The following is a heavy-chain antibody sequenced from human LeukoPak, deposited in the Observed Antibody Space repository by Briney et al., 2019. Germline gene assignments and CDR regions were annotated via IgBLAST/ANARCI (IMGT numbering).Heavy chain of an antibody. Sequence: GASVKVSCKASGYTFTSYGISWVRQAPGLGLEWMARIIPVVGILNYAQKFQGRVTITADNSTSTAYMELSSLRSDDTAVYYCARGGSYYFYNGMDVWGQGTTVTVSS. CDR1: GYTFTSYG. CDR3: ARGGSYYFYNGMDV. J-gene: IGHJ6*02. V-gene: IGHV1-69*04. D-gene: IGHD1-1*01. CDR2: IIPVVGIL.